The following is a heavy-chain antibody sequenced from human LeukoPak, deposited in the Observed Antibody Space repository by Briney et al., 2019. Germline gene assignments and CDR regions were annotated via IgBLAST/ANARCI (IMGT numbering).Heavy chain of an antibody. CDR1: GGTFSSYA. CDR3: ARAADSSGYYAGNYFDY. Sequence: SVKVSCKASGGTFSSYAISWVRQAPGQGLEWMGGIIPIFGTANYAQKFQGRVTITTDESTSTAYMELSSLRSEDAAVYYCARAADSSGYYAGNYFDYWGQGTLVTVSS. J-gene: IGHJ4*02. V-gene: IGHV1-69*05. CDR2: IIPIFGTA. D-gene: IGHD3-22*01.